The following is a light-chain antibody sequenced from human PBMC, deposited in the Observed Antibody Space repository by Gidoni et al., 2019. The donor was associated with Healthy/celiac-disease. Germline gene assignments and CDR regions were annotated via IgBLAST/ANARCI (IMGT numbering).Light chain of an antibody. J-gene: IGKJ2*01. CDR1: QSISSH. Sequence: IQMTQSPSSLSASVGDRVTITCRASQSISSHLNWYQQKPGKAPKLLIYAASSLQSGVPSRFSCSGSGTDFTLTISSLQPEDFATYYCQQSYSTPYTFGQXTKLEIK. CDR3: QQSYSTPYT. CDR2: AAS. V-gene: IGKV1-39*01.